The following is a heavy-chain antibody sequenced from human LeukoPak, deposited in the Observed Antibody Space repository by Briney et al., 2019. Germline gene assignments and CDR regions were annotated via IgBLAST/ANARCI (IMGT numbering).Heavy chain of an antibody. D-gene: IGHD2-2*01. J-gene: IGHJ4*02. CDR1: GYTFTGYY. Sequence: ASVKVSCKASGYTFTGYYMHWVRQAPGQGLEWMGWINPNSGGTNYAQKFQGRVTMTRDTSTSTVYMELSSLRSEDTAVYYCARGYYCSSTSCWGRPDYWGQGTLVTVSS. CDR3: ARGYYCSSTSCWGRPDY. V-gene: IGHV1-2*02. CDR2: INPNSGGT.